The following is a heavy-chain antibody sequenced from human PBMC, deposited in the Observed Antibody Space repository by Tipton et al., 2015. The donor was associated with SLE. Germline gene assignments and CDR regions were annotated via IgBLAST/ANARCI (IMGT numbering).Heavy chain of an antibody. J-gene: IGHJ4*02. CDR1: GGSISSGGYY. V-gene: IGHV4-31*02. CDR3: ARRRGSSSWYYFDY. Sequence: LRLSCTVSGGSISSGGYYWSWIRQHPGKGLEWIGYIYYSGSTYYNPSLKSRVTISVDTSKNQFSLKLSSVTDADTDVYYCARRRGSSSWYYFDYWGQGTLVTVSS. CDR2: IYYSGST. D-gene: IGHD6-13*01.